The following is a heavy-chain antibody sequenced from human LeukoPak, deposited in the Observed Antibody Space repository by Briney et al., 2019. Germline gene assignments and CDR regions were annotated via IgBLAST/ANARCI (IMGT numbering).Heavy chain of an antibody. J-gene: IGHJ4*02. V-gene: IGHV3-74*01. D-gene: IGHD3-16*01. CDR2: IKTDGTYK. CDR1: GFDYSSYW. Sequence: GGSLRLSCAASGFDYSSYWMYWVRQAPGKGVVWVSRIKTDGTYKNYAESVKGRFTISRDNDKRTLYLQMNSLRAEDTAVYYCVRDPNGGNDHWGQGVLVAVSS. CDR3: VRDPNGGNDH.